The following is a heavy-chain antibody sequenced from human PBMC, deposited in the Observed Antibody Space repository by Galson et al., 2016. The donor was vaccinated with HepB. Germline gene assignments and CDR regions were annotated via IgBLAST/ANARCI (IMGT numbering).Heavy chain of an antibody. V-gene: IGHV3-33*01. CDR3: ARDLHLAWYFDL. J-gene: IGHJ2*01. CDR1: GFTFSHYG. CDR2: IWYDGSNT. Sequence: SLRLSCAASGFTFSHYGMHWVRQLPGKGPEWVAAIWYDGSNTHYADSVKGRFTISRDNAKNTLLLQMNTRRAEGTALYYCARDLHLAWYFDLWGRGTWVTVSS.